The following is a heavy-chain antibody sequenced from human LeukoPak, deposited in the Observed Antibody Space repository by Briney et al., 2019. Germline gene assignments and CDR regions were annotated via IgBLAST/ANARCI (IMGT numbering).Heavy chain of an antibody. CDR2: IKQDGSEK. J-gene: IGHJ4*02. V-gene: IGHV3-7*03. Sequence: PGGSLRLSCAASGFTFSGYWMTWVRQAPGKGLGWVANIKQDGSEKYYVDSVKGRLTISRDNAQNSLYLQMSSLRAEDTAVYYCAKGLPATLLDYWGQGTLVTVSS. D-gene: IGHD2-2*01. CDR3: AKGLPATLLDY. CDR1: GFTFSGYW.